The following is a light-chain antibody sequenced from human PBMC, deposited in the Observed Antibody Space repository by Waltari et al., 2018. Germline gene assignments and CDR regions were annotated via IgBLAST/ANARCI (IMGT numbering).Light chain of an antibody. CDR1: QTVYANY. Sequence: VVSQSPGTLSLSPGERATLSCTTSQTVYANYLSWYQHKPGQPPRRPLYVAPRRATGLPERVSGSGSGTHFTLTISRVDPEDFAVYYCQEYGNSPPYNFGPGTRLEI. J-gene: IGKJ2*01. CDR2: VAP. CDR3: QEYGNSPPYN. V-gene: IGKV3-20*01.